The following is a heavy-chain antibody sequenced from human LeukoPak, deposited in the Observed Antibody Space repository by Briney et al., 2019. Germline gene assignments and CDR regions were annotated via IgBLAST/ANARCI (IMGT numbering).Heavy chain of an antibody. CDR1: GYTFTGYY. D-gene: IGHD4-17*01. CDR3: ARSRVYGDFPGDY. J-gene: IGHJ4*02. CDR2: INPNSGGT. V-gene: IGHV1-2*02. Sequence: ASVKVSCKASGYTFTGYYMHWVRQAPGQGLEWMGWINPNSGGTNYAQKFQGRVTMTRDTSISTAYMELSRLRSGDTAVYYCARSRVYGDFPGDYWGQGTLVTVSS.